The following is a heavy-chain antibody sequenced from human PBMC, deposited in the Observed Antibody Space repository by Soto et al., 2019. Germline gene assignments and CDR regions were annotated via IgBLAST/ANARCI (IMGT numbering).Heavy chain of an antibody. CDR3: ARGRAYDFWSGYFPAMNYYYYYGMDV. V-gene: IGHV4-30-4*08. CDR2: IYYSGST. CDR1: GDSISSGGYY. J-gene: IGHJ6*02. D-gene: IGHD3-3*01. Sequence: PSETLSLTCTVSGDSISSGGYYWSWIRQHPGKGLEWIGYIYYSGSTYYNPSLKSRVTISVDTSKNQFSLKLSSVTAADTAVYYCARGRAYDFWSGYFPAMNYYYYYGMDVWGQGTTVTVSS.